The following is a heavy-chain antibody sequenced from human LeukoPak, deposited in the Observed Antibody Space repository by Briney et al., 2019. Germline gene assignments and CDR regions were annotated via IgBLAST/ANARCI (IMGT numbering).Heavy chain of an antibody. CDR3: ARFVVVTAGDY. CDR2: LHSNGAFT. J-gene: IGHJ4*01. CDR1: GFTLSNYW. V-gene: IGHV3-74*01. D-gene: IGHD2-21*02. Sequence: GGSLRLSCSASGFTLSNYWMHWVRQAPGKGLVWVARLHSNGAFTTYADSVKGRFTVSRDTAKNTLYLQMNSLRVEDTAVYYCARFVVVTAGDYWGQGTLVTVSS.